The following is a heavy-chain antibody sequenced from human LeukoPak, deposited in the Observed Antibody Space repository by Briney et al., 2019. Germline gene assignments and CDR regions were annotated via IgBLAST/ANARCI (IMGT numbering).Heavy chain of an antibody. V-gene: IGHV3-23*01. D-gene: IGHD3-3*01. Sequence: GGSLRLSCAASGFTFSSYAMSWVRQAPGKGLEWVSSISGSGGSTYYADSVKGRFTISRDNSKNTLYLQMNSLRAEDTAVYYCAKGPGDFWSGRYMDVWGKGTTVTVSS. CDR3: AKGPGDFWSGRYMDV. CDR1: GFTFSSYA. CDR2: ISGSGGST. J-gene: IGHJ6*03.